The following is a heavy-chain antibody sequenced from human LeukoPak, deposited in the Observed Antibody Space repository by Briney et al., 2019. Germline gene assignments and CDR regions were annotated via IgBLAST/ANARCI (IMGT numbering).Heavy chain of an antibody. CDR3: AKILSYYYDSGGDGDY. CDR1: GLTFSNYA. V-gene: IGHV3-23*01. D-gene: IGHD3-22*01. CDR2: ISDSGGST. J-gene: IGHJ4*02. Sequence: GGSLRLSCAASGLTFSNYAMNWVRQAPGKGLEWVSYISDSGGSTHYADSVRGRFIISRDNSKNTLYLQMNSLRAEDTAVYYCAKILSYYYDSGGDGDYWGQGTLVTVSS.